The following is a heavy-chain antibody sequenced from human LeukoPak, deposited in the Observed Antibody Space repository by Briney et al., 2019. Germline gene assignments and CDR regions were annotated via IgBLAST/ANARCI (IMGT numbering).Heavy chain of an antibody. CDR1: GFTFSSNW. CDR2: IKPDGSAG. CDR3: ARLTQLARGRY. J-gene: IGHJ4*02. Sequence: GGSLRLSCATSGFTFSSNWMSWVRHVPGRGLDWVANIKPDGSAGYYAASVKGRFTVSRDNAENSLYLQMSSLRAEDTAVYYCARLTQLARGRYWGQGTLVTVSS. D-gene: IGHD6-6*01. V-gene: IGHV3-7*03.